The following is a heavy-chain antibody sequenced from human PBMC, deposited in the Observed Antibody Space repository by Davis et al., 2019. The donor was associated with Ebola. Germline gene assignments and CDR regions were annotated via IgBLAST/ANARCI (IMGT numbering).Heavy chain of an antibody. CDR2: IWDDGSNK. CDR1: GFTFSSYD. J-gene: IGHJ4*02. V-gene: IGHV3-33*06. CDR3: AKSGIQLWLRWYFDY. D-gene: IGHD5-18*01. Sequence: PGGSLRLSCAASGFTFSSYDMNWVRQAPGKGLQWVAVIWDDGSNKYYADSVKGRFTISRDNSKNTLYLQMNSLRAEDTAVYYCAKSGIQLWLRWYFDYWGQGTLVTVSS.